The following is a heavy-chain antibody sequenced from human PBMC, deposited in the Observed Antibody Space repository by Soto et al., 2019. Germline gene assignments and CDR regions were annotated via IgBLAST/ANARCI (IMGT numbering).Heavy chain of an antibody. CDR3: ASITTGVTLNDY. D-gene: IGHD4-17*01. J-gene: IGHJ4*02. CDR2: TRNKANSYTT. V-gene: IGHV3-72*01. CDR1: GFTFSDHY. Sequence: EVQLVESGGGLVQPGGSLRLSCAASGFTFSDHYMDWVRQAPGKGLEWVGRTRNKANSYTTEYAASVKGRFTISRDDSKNSLYLQMNSLKTEDTAVYYCASITTGVTLNDYWGQGTLVTVSS.